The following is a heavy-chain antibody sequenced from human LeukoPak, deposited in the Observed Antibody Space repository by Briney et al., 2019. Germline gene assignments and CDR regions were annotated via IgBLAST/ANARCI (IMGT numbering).Heavy chain of an antibody. J-gene: IGHJ5*02. CDR3: ARAGSGRSPDWFDP. CDR2: MNPNSGIT. CDR1: GYTFISDD. Sequence: ASVKVSCKASGYTFISDDINWVRQATGQGLEWVGYMNPNSGITGYAQKFQGRVTMTWNTAISTAYMELSSLTSEDTAVYYCARAGSGRSPDWFDPWGQGTLVTVSS. V-gene: IGHV1-8*01. D-gene: IGHD1-26*01.